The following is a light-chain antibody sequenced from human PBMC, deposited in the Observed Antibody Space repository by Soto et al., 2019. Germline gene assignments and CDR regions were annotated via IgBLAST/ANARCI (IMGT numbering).Light chain of an antibody. J-gene: IGLJ1*01. CDR2: EVS. CDR1: SSDVGGYNY. V-gene: IGLV2-14*01. CDR3: SSYTSSIYV. Sequence: QSVLTQPPSASETPGQTVSISRTGTSSDVGGYNYVSWYQQHPGKAPKLMIYEVSNRPSGVSNRFSGSKSGNTASLTISGLQAEDEADYYCSSYTSSIYVFGTGTKVTVL.